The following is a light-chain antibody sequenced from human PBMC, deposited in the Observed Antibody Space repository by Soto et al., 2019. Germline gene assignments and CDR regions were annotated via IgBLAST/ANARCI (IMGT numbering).Light chain of an antibody. Sequence: DIQMTQSPSSLSASVGDRVTITCRASQNISSYLNWYQQKPGKAPNLLIYAASSLQSGVPSTFSGSGSGTDLTLTISSLHPEDFATYYCQESYSISWTFGQGTKVEIK. J-gene: IGKJ1*01. CDR3: QESYSISWT. CDR2: AAS. CDR1: QNISSY. V-gene: IGKV1-39*01.